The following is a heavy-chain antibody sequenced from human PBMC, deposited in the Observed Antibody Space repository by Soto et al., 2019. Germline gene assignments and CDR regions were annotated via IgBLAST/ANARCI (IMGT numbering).Heavy chain of an antibody. D-gene: IGHD3-22*01. Sequence: SETLSLTCTVSGGSISSGVYYWSWIRQHPGKGLEWIGYIYYSGSTYYNPSLKSRVTISVDTSKNQFSLKLSSVTAADTTVYYCASSLADYYDSSGGFDYWGQGTLVPASS. CDR3: ASSLADYYDSSGGFDY. CDR1: GGSISSGVYY. J-gene: IGHJ4*02. CDR2: IYYSGST. V-gene: IGHV4-31*03.